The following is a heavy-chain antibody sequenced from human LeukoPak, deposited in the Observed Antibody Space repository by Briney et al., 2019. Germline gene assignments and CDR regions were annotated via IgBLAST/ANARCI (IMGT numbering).Heavy chain of an antibody. Sequence: SETLSLTCTVSGVSISSSSYYWGWIRQPPGKGLEWIGSIYYSGSTYYNPSLKSRFTISVDTSKNRCSLKLSSVTAADTAVYYCARDPNYYDSSGYSSDFDYWGQGTLVTVSS. J-gene: IGHJ4*02. CDR1: GVSISSSSYY. D-gene: IGHD3-22*01. CDR3: ARDPNYYDSSGYSSDFDY. V-gene: IGHV4-39*07. CDR2: IYYSGST.